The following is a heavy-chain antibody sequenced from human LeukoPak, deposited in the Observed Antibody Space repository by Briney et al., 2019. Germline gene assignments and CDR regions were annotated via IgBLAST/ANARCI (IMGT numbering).Heavy chain of an antibody. D-gene: IGHD2-2*01. V-gene: IGHV4-34*01. CDR3: ARGHLIVVVPAAIIGGWFDP. CDR1: GGSFSGYY. J-gene: IGHJ5*02. CDR2: INHSGST. Sequence: SETLSLTCAVYGGSFSGYYWSWIRRPPGKGLEWIGEINHSGSTNYNPSLKSRVTISVDTSKNQFSLKLSSVTAADTAVYYCARGHLIVVVPAAIIGGWFDPWGQGTLVTVSS.